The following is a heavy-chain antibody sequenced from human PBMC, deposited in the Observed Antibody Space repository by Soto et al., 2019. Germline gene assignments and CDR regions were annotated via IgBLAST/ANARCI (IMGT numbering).Heavy chain of an antibody. J-gene: IGHJ5*02. CDR2: INPNSGGT. D-gene: IGHD3-22*01. CDR3: ARNYYDSSGYYAVFDP. V-gene: IGHV1-2*02. Sequence: ASVKVSCKASGYTLIGYYIHWVRLAPGQGLEWIGWINPNSGGTNYAQRFQGRVTMTRDTSISTAYMELSRLTSDDTAIYYCARNYYDSSGYYAVFDPWGQGALVTVSS. CDR1: GYTLIGYY.